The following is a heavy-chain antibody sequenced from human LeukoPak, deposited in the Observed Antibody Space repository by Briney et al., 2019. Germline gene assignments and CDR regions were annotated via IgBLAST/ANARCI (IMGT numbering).Heavy chain of an antibody. CDR2: INPNSGGT. CDR1: GYTFTGYY. J-gene: IGHJ5*02. D-gene: IGHD6-13*01. Sequence: ASVKVSCKASGYTFTGYYMHWVRQAPGQGLEWMGWINPNSGGTNYAQKFQGRVTMTRDTSISTAYMELSRLRSDDTAVYYCARPAAVRYDWFDPWGQGTLVTVSS. CDR3: ARPAAVRYDWFDP. V-gene: IGHV1-2*02.